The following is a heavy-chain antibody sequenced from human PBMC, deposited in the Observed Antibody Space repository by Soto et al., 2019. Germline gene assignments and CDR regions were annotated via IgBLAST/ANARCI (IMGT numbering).Heavy chain of an antibody. CDR3: ARERGGYKHFDY. J-gene: IGHJ4*02. CDR1: GYTFTDYG. Sequence: QVQLVQSGAEVKKPGASVRVSCKSSGYTFTDYGSIWVRQAPGQGLEWMGWINTYKGNINYAQRLQGRVTMTTDTSTSTAYMELRSLTSDDTAVYYCARERGGYKHFDYWGQGALVTVSS. CDR2: INTYKGNI. V-gene: IGHV1-18*01. D-gene: IGHD1-26*01.